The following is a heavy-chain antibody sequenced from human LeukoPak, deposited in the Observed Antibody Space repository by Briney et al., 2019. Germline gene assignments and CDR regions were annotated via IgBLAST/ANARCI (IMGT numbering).Heavy chain of an antibody. CDR3: ARTFSQDYYDSSGYYYDY. D-gene: IGHD3-22*01. V-gene: IGHV3-21*01. CDR2: ISSSSSYI. J-gene: IGHJ4*02. Sequence: GGSLRLSCAASGFTFSSYSMNWVRQAPGKGLEWVSSISSSSSYIYYADSVKGRFTISRDNAKNSLYPQMNSLRAEDTAVYYCARTFSQDYYDSSGYYYDYWGQGTLVTVSS. CDR1: GFTFSSYS.